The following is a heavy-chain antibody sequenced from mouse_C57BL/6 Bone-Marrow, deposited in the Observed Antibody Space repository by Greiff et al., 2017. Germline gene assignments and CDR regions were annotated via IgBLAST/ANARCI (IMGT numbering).Heavy chain of an antibody. D-gene: IGHD1-1*01. Sequence: EVKLVESGGDLVKPGGSLKLSCAASGFTFSSYGMSWVRQTPDKRLEWVATISSGGSYTYYPDSVKGRFTISRANAKNTLYRQMSSLKSEDTALYYCARQRSFFDYWGQGTTLTVSS. CDR1: GFTFSSYG. CDR3: ARQRSFFDY. V-gene: IGHV5-6*02. CDR2: ISSGGSYT. J-gene: IGHJ2*01.